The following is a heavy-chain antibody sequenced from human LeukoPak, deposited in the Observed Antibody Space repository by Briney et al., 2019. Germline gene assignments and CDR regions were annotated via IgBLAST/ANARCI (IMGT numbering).Heavy chain of an antibody. CDR3: ARDVLYPRNDAFDI. D-gene: IGHD2-2*02. CDR2: IYYSGST. CDR1: GGSISSYY. V-gene: IGHV4-59*01. J-gene: IGHJ3*02. Sequence: SETLSLTCTVSGGSISSYYWSWIRQPPGKGLEWIGYIYYSGSTNYNPSLKSRVTRSVDTSKNQFSLKLSSVTAADTAVYYCARDVLYPRNDAFDIWGQGTMVTVSS.